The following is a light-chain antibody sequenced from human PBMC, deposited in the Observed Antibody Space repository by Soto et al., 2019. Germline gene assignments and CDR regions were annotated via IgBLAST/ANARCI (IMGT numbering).Light chain of an antibody. V-gene: IGLV1-44*01. CDR3: CSYAGRYTPLYV. CDR1: SSNIGSNT. Sequence: QSVLIQASSMSGTPGQRVTISCSGSSSNIGSNTVNWYQQVPGTAPKLLIYGNHERPSGVPDRFSGSKSGTSASLAISGLQSEDEADYYCCSYAGRYTPLYVFGNGTKLTVL. CDR2: GNH. J-gene: IGLJ1*01.